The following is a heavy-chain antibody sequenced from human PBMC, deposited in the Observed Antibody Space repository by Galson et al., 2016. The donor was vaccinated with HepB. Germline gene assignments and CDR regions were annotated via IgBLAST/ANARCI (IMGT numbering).Heavy chain of an antibody. J-gene: IGHJ6*02. V-gene: IGHV3-53*01. CDR2: LYSGGST. CDR3: ARGYSSSTSPCGMDV. D-gene: IGHD2-2*01. Sequence: SLRLSCAASGFIVSSNDMSWVRQAPGKGLEWVSVLYSGGSTYYADSVKGRFTISRDNSKNTLYLQMNSLRDGDTAVYYCARGYSSSTSPCGMDVWGQGTTVTVSS. CDR1: GFIVSSND.